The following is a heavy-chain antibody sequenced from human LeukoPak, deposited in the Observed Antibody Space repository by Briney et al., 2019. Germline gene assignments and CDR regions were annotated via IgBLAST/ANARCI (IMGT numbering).Heavy chain of an antibody. CDR1: GLPFISYW. CDR3: ARPLASYYYFDY. D-gene: IGHD1-26*01. CDR2: IKQDGSEK. J-gene: IGHJ4*02. V-gene: IGHV3-7*01. Sequence: PGGSLRPSVAAPGLPFISYWLSWVGRAPGKGLGWVANIKQDGSEKYYVDSVKGRFTISRDNAKNSLYLQMNSLRAEDTAVYYCARPLASYYYFDYWGQGTLVTVSS.